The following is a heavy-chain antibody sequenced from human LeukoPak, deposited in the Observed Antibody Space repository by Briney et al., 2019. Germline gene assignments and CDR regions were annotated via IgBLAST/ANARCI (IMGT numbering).Heavy chain of an antibody. Sequence: SETLSLTCTVSGGSISSGGYYWSWIRQHPGKGLEWIGYIYYSGSTYYNPSLKSRVTISVDTSKNQFSLKLSSVTAADTAVYYCARTNPSNWFDPWGQGTLVTVSS. J-gene: IGHJ5*02. CDR2: IYYSGST. V-gene: IGHV4-31*03. CDR3: ARTNPSNWFDP. CDR1: GGSISSGGYY.